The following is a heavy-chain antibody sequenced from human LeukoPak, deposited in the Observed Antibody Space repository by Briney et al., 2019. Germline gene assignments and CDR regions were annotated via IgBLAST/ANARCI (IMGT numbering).Heavy chain of an antibody. J-gene: IGHJ6*03. CDR3: ARLTPYSSSSAYYYYYMDV. D-gene: IGHD6-6*01. CDR2: IYYSGST. V-gene: IGHV4-39*01. CDR1: GVSISSSSYY. Sequence: PSETLSLTCTVSGVSISSSSYYWGGLRQPQGKGLEWIGSIYYSGSTYYNLSLKSRVTISVDTSKNQFSLKLSSVTAADTAVYYCARLTPYSSSSAYYYYYMDVWGKGTTVTVSS.